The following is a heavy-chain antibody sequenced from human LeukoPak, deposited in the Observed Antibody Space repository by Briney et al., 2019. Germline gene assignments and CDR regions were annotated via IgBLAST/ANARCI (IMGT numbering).Heavy chain of an antibody. V-gene: IGHV3-53*01. CDR2: IYSGGST. CDR1: GFTVSYNY. CDR3: AGVVGPGIGAFDI. J-gene: IGHJ3*02. Sequence: GGSLRLSCAASGFTVSYNYMTWVRQAPGKGREGVSVIYSGGSTYYADSVKGRFTISRDKSKNTLYLQMNRLSAEDTAVYYCAGVVGPGIGAFDIWGQGTMVTVSS. D-gene: IGHD2-21*01.